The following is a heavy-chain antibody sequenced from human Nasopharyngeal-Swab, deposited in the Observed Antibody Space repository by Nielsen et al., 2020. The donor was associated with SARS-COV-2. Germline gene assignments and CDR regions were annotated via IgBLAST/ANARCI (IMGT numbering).Heavy chain of an antibody. CDR3: AKDKEDLRGVGSYDY. V-gene: IGHV3-23*01. D-gene: IGHD3-10*01. CDR2: ISGSGGGT. J-gene: IGHJ4*02. Sequence: GGSLRLSCAASGFTFSSYSMNWVRQAPGKGLEWVSHISGSGGGTFYPDSVKGRFTISRDNSKNTLHLHMSSLRAEDTAVYYCAKDKEDLRGVGSYDYWGQGTLVTVSS. CDR1: GFTFSSYS.